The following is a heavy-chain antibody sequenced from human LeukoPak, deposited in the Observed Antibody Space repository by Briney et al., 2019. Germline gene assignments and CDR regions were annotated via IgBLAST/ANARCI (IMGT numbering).Heavy chain of an antibody. CDR2: IKSDGSST. D-gene: IGHD1-1*01. CDR1: GFTFSNYW. CDR3: ARDTTLGRTDY. Sequence: GGSLRPSCAASGFTFSNYWMHWVRQAPGKGLVWVSRIKSDGSSTSYADSAKGRFTISRDNAKNTLYLQMNRLRVDDTVVYYCARDTTLGRTDYWGQGTLVTVSS. J-gene: IGHJ4*02. V-gene: IGHV3-74*01.